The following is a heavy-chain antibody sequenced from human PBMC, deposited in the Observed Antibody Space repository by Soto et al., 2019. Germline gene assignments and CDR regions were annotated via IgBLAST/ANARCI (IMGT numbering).Heavy chain of an antibody. Sequence: QVQMVASGAEVKKPGSSVNVSCKASVGTFTSFAISWVRKAHGQALEWMRGIVPLFGSTDYAQKFQGRLTINADRSASTAFMELSILGSEDTTIYYCACSRYRDIVNGFFYCYKDGMDVWAQGTTVTVSS. D-gene: IGHD2-21*01. CDR1: VGTFTSFA. CDR2: IVPLFGST. CDR3: ACSRYRDIVNGFFYCYKDGMDV. V-gene: IGHV1-69*06. J-gene: IGHJ6*02.